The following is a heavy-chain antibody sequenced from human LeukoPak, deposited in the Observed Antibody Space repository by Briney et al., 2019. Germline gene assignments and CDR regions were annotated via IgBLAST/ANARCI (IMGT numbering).Heavy chain of an antibody. CDR3: ARDTGIAAETPLYYYYYYMDV. CDR1: GFTFSSYG. V-gene: IGHV3-30*02. Sequence: GGSLRLSCAASGFTFSSYGMHWVRQAPGKGLDWVAFIRNDGSIKYYADSVKGRFTISRDNSKNTLYLQMSSLRVDDAALYYCARDTGIAAETPLYYYYYYMDVWGKGTTVTISS. CDR2: IRNDGSIK. J-gene: IGHJ6*03. D-gene: IGHD6-13*01.